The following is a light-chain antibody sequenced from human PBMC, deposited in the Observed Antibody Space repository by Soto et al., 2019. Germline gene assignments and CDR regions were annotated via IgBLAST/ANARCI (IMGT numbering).Light chain of an antibody. J-gene: IGLJ3*02. CDR1: STDIGGYNY. Sequence: QSALTQPPSASGSPGQSVTISCTGTSTDIGGYNYVSWYQHYPGKAPKLMIYEVTKRPSGVPDRFSATKSGNTVSLIVSGLQAEDEADYYCSSYRSSNTWVFGGGTKLTVL. CDR3: SSYRSSNTWV. V-gene: IGLV2-8*01. CDR2: EVT.